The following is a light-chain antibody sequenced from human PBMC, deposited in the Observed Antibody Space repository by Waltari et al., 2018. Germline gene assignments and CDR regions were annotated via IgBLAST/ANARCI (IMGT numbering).Light chain of an antibody. CDR3: AACDDSLNGQRV. CDR1: SPHIGMTA. Sequence: QSVRTHPPSPSGVPGQRVPIPLSGTSPHIGMTALSCSQQFPGPPPKRLIYKTNQRPSGVPDRFSGAKSGTSASLAITGLKSEDEADYYCAACDDSLNGQRVFGGGTKLTVL. J-gene: IGLJ3*02. CDR2: KTN. V-gene: IGLV1-44*01.